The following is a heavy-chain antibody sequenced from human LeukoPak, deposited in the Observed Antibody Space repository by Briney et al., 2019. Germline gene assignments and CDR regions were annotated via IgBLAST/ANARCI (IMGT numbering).Heavy chain of an antibody. V-gene: IGHV3-64D*09. CDR1: GFPFSSYA. J-gene: IGHJ6*02. Sequence: GGSLRLSCSASGFPFSSYAMHWVRQAPGKGLEYVSAISDSGGSTYYADSVKGRFTISRDNSKNTLYLQMSSLRAEGTAVYFCVRGYSFGPYGMDVWGQGTTVTVSS. D-gene: IGHD2-15*01. CDR2: ISDSGGST. CDR3: VRGYSFGPYGMDV.